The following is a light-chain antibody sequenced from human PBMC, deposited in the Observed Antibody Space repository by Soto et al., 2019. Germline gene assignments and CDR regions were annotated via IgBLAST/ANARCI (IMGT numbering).Light chain of an antibody. Sequence: QCALTQPASVSGSAGPAITISCTGTSGDVGGYNYVSWYQQHPGKAPKLMIYDVSNRRSGVSNRFSGSKSGNTASLTISGLQAEDEADYYCSSYTSSSTDVVFGGGTKLTVL. CDR1: SGDVGGYNY. CDR2: DVS. V-gene: IGLV2-14*01. J-gene: IGLJ2*01. CDR3: SSYTSSSTDVV.